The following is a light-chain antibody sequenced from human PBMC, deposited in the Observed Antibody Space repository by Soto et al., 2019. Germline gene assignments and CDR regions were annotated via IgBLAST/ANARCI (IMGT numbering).Light chain of an antibody. V-gene: IGLV2-14*01. J-gene: IGLJ2*01. Sequence: QSALTQPASVSGSPGQSITISCTGTGSDVGGYNYVSWYQQHPGKAPKVMIYDVSNRPSGVSNRFSGSKSGNTASLTISWRQAEDDADYYCISYTSASTPVVFGGGTKVTVL. CDR2: DVS. CDR3: ISYTSASTPVV. CDR1: GSDVGGYNY.